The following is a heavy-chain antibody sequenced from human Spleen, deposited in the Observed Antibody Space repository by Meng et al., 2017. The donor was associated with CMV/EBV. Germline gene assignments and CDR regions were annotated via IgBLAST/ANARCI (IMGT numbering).Heavy chain of an antibody. D-gene: IGHD2-2*02. V-gene: IGHV3-9*01. Sequence: SLKISCAASGFAFDDYAMHWVRQAPGKGLEWVSGVSWNSANIAYADSVKGRFTISRDNAKNSLYLQMNSLRAEDTAVYYCTTEKGYCSSSSCYITWFDPWGQGTLVTVSS. CDR2: VSWNSANI. J-gene: IGHJ5*02. CDR1: GFAFDDYA. CDR3: TTEKGYCSSSSCYITWFDP.